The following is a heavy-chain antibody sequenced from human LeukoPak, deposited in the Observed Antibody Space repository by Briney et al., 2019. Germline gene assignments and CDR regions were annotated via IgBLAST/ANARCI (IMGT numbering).Heavy chain of an antibody. Sequence: PSETLSLTCTVSGGSISSSSYYWGWIRQPPGKGLEWIGSIYYSGSTYYNPSLKSRVTISVDTSKNQFSLKLSSVTAADTAVYYCARTKEMASISYFDSWGQGTLVTVSS. J-gene: IGHJ4*02. CDR1: GGSISSSSYY. CDR3: ARTKEMASISYFDS. D-gene: IGHD5-24*01. V-gene: IGHV4-39*01. CDR2: IYYSGST.